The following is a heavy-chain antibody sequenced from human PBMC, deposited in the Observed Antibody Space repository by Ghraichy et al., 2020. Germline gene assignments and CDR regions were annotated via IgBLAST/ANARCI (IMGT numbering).Heavy chain of an antibody. CDR2: IYYSGST. V-gene: IGHV4-39*01. Sequence: SETMSLTCTVSGGSISSSSYYWGWIRQPPGKGLEWIGSIYYSGSTYYNPSLKSRVTISVDTSKNQFSLKLSSVTATDTAVYYCARLTEDAADYGGNSIDYWGQGTLVTVSS. CDR1: GGSISSSSYY. CDR3: ARLTEDAADYGGNSIDY. D-gene: IGHD4-23*01. J-gene: IGHJ4*02.